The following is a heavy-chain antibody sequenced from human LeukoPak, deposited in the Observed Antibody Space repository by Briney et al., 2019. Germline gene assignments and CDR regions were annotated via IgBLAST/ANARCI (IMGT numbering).Heavy chain of an antibody. J-gene: IGHJ4*02. D-gene: IGHD6-19*01. CDR1: GFTFSINP. Sequence: QPGGSLRLSCAASGFTFSINPMSWLRQAPGKGLEGLSGISRSGATTYYADSVKGRFTIYRDNTQNTLYLQLNSLRAEDTAVYYCARDGIAVAGGDFDYWGQGTLVTVSS. CDR3: ARDGIAVAGGDFDY. CDR2: ISRSGATT. V-gene: IGHV3-23*01.